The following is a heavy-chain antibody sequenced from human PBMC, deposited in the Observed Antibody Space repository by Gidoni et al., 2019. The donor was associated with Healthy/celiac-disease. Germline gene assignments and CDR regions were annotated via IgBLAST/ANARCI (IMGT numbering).Heavy chain of an antibody. D-gene: IGHD2-21*02. Sequence: QVQLPESGPGLVKPSESLSLTCTVSGGSLSSYYWSWIRQPPGKGLEWIGYIYYSGSTNYNPSLKSRVTISVDTSKNQFSLKLSSVTAADTAVYYCARHDYCGGDCYYDAFDIWGQGTMVTVSS. CDR1: GGSLSSYY. CDR3: ARHDYCGGDCYYDAFDI. V-gene: IGHV4-59*08. J-gene: IGHJ3*02. CDR2: IYYSGST.